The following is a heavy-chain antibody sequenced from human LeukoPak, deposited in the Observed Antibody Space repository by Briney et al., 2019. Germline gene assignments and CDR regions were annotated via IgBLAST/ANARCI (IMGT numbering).Heavy chain of an antibody. CDR3: AKARVKVSYAFDI. V-gene: IGHV4-61*01. J-gene: IGHJ3*02. CDR2: IYYSGST. D-gene: IGHD5/OR15-5a*01. Sequence: SETLSLTCTVSGGSVSSGSYYWSWIRQPPGKGLECIGYIYYSGSTNYNPSLKSRVTISVDTSKNQFSLKLSSVTAADTAVYYCAKARVKVSYAFDIWGQGTMVTVSS. CDR1: GGSVSSGSYY.